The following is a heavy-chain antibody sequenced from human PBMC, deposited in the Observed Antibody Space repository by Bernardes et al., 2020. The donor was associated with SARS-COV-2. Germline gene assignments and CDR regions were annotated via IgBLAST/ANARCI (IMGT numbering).Heavy chain of an antibody. CDR1: GFTFDDYT. V-gene: IGHV3-43*01. J-gene: IGHJ6*02. Sequence: GGSLRLSCAASGFTFDDYTMHWVRQAPGKGLEWVSLISWDGGSTYYADSVKGRFTISRDNSKNSLYLQMNSLRTEDTALYYCAKDIKPYYYYYGMDVWGQGTTGTVSS. CDR2: ISWDGGST. CDR3: AKDIKPYYYYYGMDV.